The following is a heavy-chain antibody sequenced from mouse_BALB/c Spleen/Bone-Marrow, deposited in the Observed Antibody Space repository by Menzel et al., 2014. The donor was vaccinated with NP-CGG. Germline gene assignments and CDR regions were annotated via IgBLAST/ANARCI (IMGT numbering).Heavy chain of an antibody. V-gene: IGHV5-6-3*01. CDR1: GITFSNYG. D-gene: IGHD2-12*01. Sequence: EVQVVESGGGLVQPGGSLKLSCPASGITFSNYGMSWIRQTPDKRLELVATINGNGGSSYYPDSVKGRFTISRDNAKNTLYLQMSSLKSEDTAMYYCARVAYYNVYFDYWGQGTTLTVSS. J-gene: IGHJ2*01. CDR3: ARVAYYNVYFDY. CDR2: INGNGGSS.